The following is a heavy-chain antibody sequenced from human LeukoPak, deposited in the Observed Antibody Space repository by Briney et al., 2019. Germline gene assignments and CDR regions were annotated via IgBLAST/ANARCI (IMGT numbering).Heavy chain of an antibody. CDR2: IHYSGST. CDR3: ARPTYYDNSGYYY. J-gene: IGHJ4*02. CDR1: GGSISSSSYY. D-gene: IGHD3-22*01. Sequence: SSETLSLTCTVSGGSISSSSYYWGWIRQPPGKGLEWIGSIHYSGSTYYNPPLKSRVTISVDTSKNQFSLKVTSVTAADTAVYYCARPTYYDNSGYYYWGQGTLVTVSS. V-gene: IGHV4-39*01.